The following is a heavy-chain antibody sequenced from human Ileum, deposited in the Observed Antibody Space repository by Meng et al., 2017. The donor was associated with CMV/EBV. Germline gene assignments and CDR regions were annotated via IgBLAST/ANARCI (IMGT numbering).Heavy chain of an antibody. CDR3: AREMSRTGFFDY. J-gene: IGHJ4*02. V-gene: IGHV4-61*02. CDR1: GGSLGSGDYY. Sequence: QLRGSVPVLGEPSDTLSPTWTVSGGSLGSGDYYWSWIRQPAEKGLEWIGRIHISGATNYNPSLKRRVTMSVDTSKNQFSLKVRSVTAADTAVYYCAREMSRTGFFDYWGQGNLVTVSS. D-gene: IGHD1-1*01. CDR2: IHISGAT.